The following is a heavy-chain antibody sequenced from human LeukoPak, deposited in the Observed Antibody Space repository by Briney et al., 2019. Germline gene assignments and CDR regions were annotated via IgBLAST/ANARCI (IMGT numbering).Heavy chain of an antibody. V-gene: IGHV1-2*02. Sequence: ASVKVSCKASGGTFSSYAISWVRQAPGQGLEWMGWINPNSGGTNYTQKFQGRVTMTRDTSISTAYMELFRLTSDDTAVYYCARVLARYGNLDYWGQGILVTVSS. CDR2: INPNSGGT. CDR3: ARVLARYGNLDY. CDR1: GGTFSSYA. J-gene: IGHJ4*02. D-gene: IGHD1-14*01.